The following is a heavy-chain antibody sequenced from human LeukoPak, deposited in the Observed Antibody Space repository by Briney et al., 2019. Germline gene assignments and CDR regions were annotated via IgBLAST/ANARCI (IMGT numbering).Heavy chain of an antibody. Sequence: ASVKVSCKASGYTFTSYYMHWVRQAPGQGLEWMGIINPSGGSTSYAQKFQGRVTMTRDTSTSTVYMELSSLRSEDTAVYYCAKDRPSRGYGSGGDYWGQGTLVTVSS. V-gene: IGHV1-46*01. D-gene: IGHD2-15*01. CDR3: AKDRPSRGYGSGGDY. CDR1: GYTFTSYY. J-gene: IGHJ4*02. CDR2: INPSGGST.